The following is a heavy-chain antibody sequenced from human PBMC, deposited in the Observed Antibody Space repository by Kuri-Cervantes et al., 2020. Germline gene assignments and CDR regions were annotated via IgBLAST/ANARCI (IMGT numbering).Heavy chain of an antibody. CDR1: GFTFSSYD. Sequence: GGSLRLSCAASGFTFSSYDMHWVRQAPGKGLEWVSGISWNSETTGYADSVKGRFTISRDNAKDFHFLQMNSLRVEDTALYYCAKGVRLTLEGYPEIDHWGQGTLVTVSS. D-gene: IGHD4/OR15-4a*01. J-gene: IGHJ4*02. CDR3: AKGVRLTLEGYPEIDH. CDR2: ISWNSETT. V-gene: IGHV3-9*01.